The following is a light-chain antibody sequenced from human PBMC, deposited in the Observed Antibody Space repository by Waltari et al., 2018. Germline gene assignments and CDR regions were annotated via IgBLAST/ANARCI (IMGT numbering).Light chain of an antibody. CDR3: GAWDGSLSSGV. V-gene: IGLV1-51*02. J-gene: IGLJ3*02. CDR2: ETN. CDR1: SSNIGNNY. Sequence: QSVLTQPPSVSVAPGQKVTISCSGSSSNIGNNYVSWYQQLPGTAPKLLIYETNKRPSGIPDRFSGSKSGTSATLGITGLQTGDEADYYCGAWDGSLSSGVFGGGTKLTVL.